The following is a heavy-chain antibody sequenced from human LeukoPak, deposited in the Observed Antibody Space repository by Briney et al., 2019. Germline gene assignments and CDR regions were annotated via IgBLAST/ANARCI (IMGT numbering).Heavy chain of an antibody. CDR3: ARLGNWNPFDY. Sequence: PSETLSLTCAVYGGSFSGYYWGWIRQPPGKGLGWIGEINHSGSTDYNPPLKSRVTISVDTSKNQFSLKLSSVTAADTAVYYCARLGNWNPFDYWGQGTLVTVSS. D-gene: IGHD1-1*01. J-gene: IGHJ4*02. CDR2: INHSGST. V-gene: IGHV4-34*01. CDR1: GGSFSGYY.